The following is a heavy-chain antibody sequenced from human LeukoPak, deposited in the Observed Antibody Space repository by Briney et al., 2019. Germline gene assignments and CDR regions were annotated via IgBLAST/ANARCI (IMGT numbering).Heavy chain of an antibody. CDR1: GFTFSNYA. Sequence: PGGSLRLSCAASGFTFSNYAMSWVRQAPGKGLEWVSAISGSGGSTYYADSVKGRFTISRDNSKNTLYLQINSLRAEDTAVYYCAKGLMVRGEGYFDYWGQGTLVTVSS. CDR3: AKGLMVRGEGYFDY. D-gene: IGHD3-10*01. J-gene: IGHJ4*02. CDR2: ISGSGGST. V-gene: IGHV3-23*01.